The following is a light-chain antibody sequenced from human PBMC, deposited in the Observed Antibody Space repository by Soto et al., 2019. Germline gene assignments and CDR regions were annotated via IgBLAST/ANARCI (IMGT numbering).Light chain of an antibody. CDR2: GAS. J-gene: IGKJ2*01. Sequence: DIPMTQSPSSLSAAPGDTVSFTCRASRGIATSVSWYQQKPGAAPKLLIYGASTVQSGVPSRFSGSGSVTDFTLTISGLPPEDFATYFCQQTFSTPPYTFGQGTRLQI. CDR1: RGIATS. V-gene: IGKV1-39*01. CDR3: QQTFSTPPYT.